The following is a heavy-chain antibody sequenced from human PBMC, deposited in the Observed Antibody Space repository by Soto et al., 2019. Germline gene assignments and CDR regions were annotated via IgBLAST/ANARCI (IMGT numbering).Heavy chain of an antibody. CDR3: ARSRGSYYTNFDS. D-gene: IGHD3-10*01. V-gene: IGHV1-69*08. J-gene: IGHJ4*02. CDR2: VIPILGAS. Sequence: SVKVSCKASGDTFTGYTVTWVRQASGQGLEWVGRVIPILGASNFAQKFQGRVTISADKSTDTAYMVLTGLTSEDTAVYYCARSRGSYYTNFDSWGQGTLVTVSS. CDR1: GDTFTGYT.